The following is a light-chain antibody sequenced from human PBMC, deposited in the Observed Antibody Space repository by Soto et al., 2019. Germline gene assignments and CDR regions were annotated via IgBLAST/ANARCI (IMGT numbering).Light chain of an antibody. CDR2: SAT. Sequence: EMTQSPSSVSASVGDRVTITCRASQDIRSRLAWYQHKPGKAPNLLIYSATTLQSGVPYRFRGSGSGTYFTLPISSLQPQDFATYYCQQANTLPPVFGGGTSVEI. CDR3: QQANTLPPV. CDR1: QDIRSR. V-gene: IGKV1-12*01. J-gene: IGKJ4*01.